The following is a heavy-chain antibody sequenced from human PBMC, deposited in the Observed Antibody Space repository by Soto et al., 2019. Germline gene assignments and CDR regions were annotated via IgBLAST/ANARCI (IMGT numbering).Heavy chain of an antibody. CDR1: GFSLTQYW. CDR2: INEDGTKR. J-gene: IGHJ4*02. D-gene: IGHD2-15*01. CDR3: TRWDGRCSGGICFFDS. Sequence: EVQLVESGGGLVQSGGSLRLSCIASGFSLTQYWMRWVRQTPRKGLEWVAKINEDGTKRDYMESVEGRFTISRDNAKNSVSLQMNSLRADASAVYFCTRWDGRCSGGICFFDSWGQATLVTVSS. V-gene: IGHV3-7*01.